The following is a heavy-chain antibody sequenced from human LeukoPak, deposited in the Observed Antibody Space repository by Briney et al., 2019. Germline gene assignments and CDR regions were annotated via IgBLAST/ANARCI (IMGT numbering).Heavy chain of an antibody. J-gene: IGHJ4*02. Sequence: ASVKVSCKASGYTFTSYYMHWVRQAPGQGLEWMGIINPSGGSTSYAQKFQGRVTMTRDTSTSTVYMELSSLRSEDTAVYYCARDGSPYDSSGYWLGYWGQGTLVTVSS. CDR2: INPSGGST. V-gene: IGHV1-46*01. CDR1: GYTFTSYY. D-gene: IGHD3-22*01. CDR3: ARDGSPYDSSGYWLGY.